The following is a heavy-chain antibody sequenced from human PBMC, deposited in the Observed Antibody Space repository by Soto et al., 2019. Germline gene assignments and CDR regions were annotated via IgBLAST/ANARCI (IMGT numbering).Heavy chain of an antibody. D-gene: IGHD3-22*01. CDR2: ISAYNGNT. Sequence: ASVKVSCKASGYTFTSYGISWVRRAPGQGLEWMGWISAYNGNTNYAQKLQGRVTMTTDTSTSTAYVELRSLRSDDTAVYYCARDRSDSSGYYSSNWGQGTLVTVSS. CDR1: GYTFTSYG. V-gene: IGHV1-18*01. CDR3: ARDRSDSSGYYSSN. J-gene: IGHJ4*02.